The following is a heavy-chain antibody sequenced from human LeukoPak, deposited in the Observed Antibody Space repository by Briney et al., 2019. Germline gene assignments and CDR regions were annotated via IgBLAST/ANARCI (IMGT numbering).Heavy chain of an antibody. J-gene: IGHJ4*02. CDR1: GGSISSGGYY. CDR2: IYYSGST. V-gene: IGHV4-31*03. D-gene: IGHD6-6*01. CDR3: ATQGRSSLSFDY. Sequence: SETLSLTCTVSGGSISSGGYYWSWIRQHPGKGLEWIGYIYYSGSTYYNPSLKNRVTISVDTSKNQFSLKLSSVTAADTAVYYCATQGRSSLSFDYWGQGTLVTVSS.